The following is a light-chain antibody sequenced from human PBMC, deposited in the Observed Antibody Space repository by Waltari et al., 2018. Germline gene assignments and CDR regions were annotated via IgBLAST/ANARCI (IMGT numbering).Light chain of an antibody. Sequence: EIVMTQSPTTVSLSPGDGATLSCRASQSVSGGYLSWYQRKPGQSPRQLISGTSTRATGVPARFSGSGSGTDFTLTISNLQPDDFAVYYCQQDFNLPFTFGPGTKVEIK. J-gene: IGKJ3*01. CDR1: QSVSGGY. CDR2: GTS. CDR3: QQDFNLPFT. V-gene: IGKV3D-7*01.